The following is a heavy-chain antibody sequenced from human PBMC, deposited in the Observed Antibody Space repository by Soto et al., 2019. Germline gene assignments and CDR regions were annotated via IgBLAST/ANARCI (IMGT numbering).Heavy chain of an antibody. J-gene: IGHJ4*02. CDR1: GFTFSSYA. V-gene: IGHV3-23*01. CDR2: IVGSGGTT. Sequence: EVQLLESGGGSVQPGGSLKLSCAASGFTFSSYAMTWVRQAPGKGLEWVSGIVGSGGTTDYADSVKGRFTVSRDNAKNSVYLDMNSLSAEDTAVYYCARESEDLTSNFDYWGQGTLVTVSS. CDR3: ARESEDLTSNFDY.